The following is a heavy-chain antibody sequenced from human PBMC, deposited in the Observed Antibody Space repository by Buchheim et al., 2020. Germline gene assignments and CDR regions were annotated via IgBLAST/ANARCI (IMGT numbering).Heavy chain of an antibody. V-gene: IGHV1-69*01. CDR2: IIPIFGTA. Sequence: QVQLVQSGAEVKKPGSSVKVSCKASGGTFSSYAISWVRQAPGQGLEWMGGIIPIFGTANYAQNFQGRVTITADESTSTAYMELSSLRSEDTAVYYCARAAVDYYESSGYYAELWFDPWGQGTL. CDR3: ARAAVDYYESSGYYAELWFDP. D-gene: IGHD3-22*01. CDR1: GGTFSSYA. J-gene: IGHJ5*02.